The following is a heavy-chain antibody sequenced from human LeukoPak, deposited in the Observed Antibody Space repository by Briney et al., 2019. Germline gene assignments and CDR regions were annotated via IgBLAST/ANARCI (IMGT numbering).Heavy chain of an antibody. Sequence: GSLRLSCAASGFTFSSYVMNWVRQAPGKGLEWVSGISDSGGSTYYADSVKGRFTISRDNSKNTLYLQMNSLRAEDTAVYYCAKGPGRVDYWGQGTLVTVSS. V-gene: IGHV3-23*01. CDR1: GFTFSSYV. CDR2: ISDSGGST. CDR3: AKGPGRVDY. J-gene: IGHJ4*02.